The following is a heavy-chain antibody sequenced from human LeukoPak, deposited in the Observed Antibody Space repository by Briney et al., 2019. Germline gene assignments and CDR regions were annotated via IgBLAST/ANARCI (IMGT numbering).Heavy chain of an antibody. D-gene: IGHD3-16*01. V-gene: IGHV3-23*01. CDR3: AKALGGYHFDY. CDR1: GFTFSNCG. Sequence: PGGSLRLSCAASGFTFSNCGMSWVRQAPGKGLEWVSSISGSGGNTYYADSVKGRFTISRDNSKNTLFLHMNSLRAEDTAVYYCAKALGGYHFDYWGQGTLVTVSS. CDR2: ISGSGGNT. J-gene: IGHJ4*02.